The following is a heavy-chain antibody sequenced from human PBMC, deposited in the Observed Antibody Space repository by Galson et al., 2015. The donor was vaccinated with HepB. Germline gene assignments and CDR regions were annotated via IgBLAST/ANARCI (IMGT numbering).Heavy chain of an antibody. CDR1: GFTFSSYA. V-gene: IGHV3-30*04. J-gene: IGHJ4*02. CDR2: ISYDGSNK. CDR3: ARDPPLGTPFDH. Sequence: SLRLSCAASGFTFSSYAMHWVRQAPGKGLEWVAVISYDGSNKYYADSVKGRFTISRDNSKNTLYLQMNSLRAEDTAVYYCARDPPLGTPFDHWGQGTLVTVSS. D-gene: IGHD7-27*01.